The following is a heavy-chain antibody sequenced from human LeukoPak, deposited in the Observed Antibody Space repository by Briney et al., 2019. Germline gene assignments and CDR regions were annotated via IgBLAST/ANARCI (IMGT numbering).Heavy chain of an antibody. CDR1: GFTFSSYA. CDR3: ARDYCSSTSCLFDY. V-gene: IGHV1-2*06. J-gene: IGHJ4*02. D-gene: IGHD2-2*01. CDR2: INPNSGDT. Sequence: GRSLRLSCAASGFTFSSYAMHWVRQAPGQGLEWMGRINPNSGDTNYAQNFQGRVTMTRDTSISTAYMELSRLRSDDTAVYYCARDYCSSTSCLFDYWGQGTLVTVSS.